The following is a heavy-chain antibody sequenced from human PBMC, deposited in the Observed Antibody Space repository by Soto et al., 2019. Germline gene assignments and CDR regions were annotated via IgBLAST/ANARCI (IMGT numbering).Heavy chain of an antibody. D-gene: IGHD3-9*01. J-gene: IGHJ5*02. CDR1: GFTFSSYS. CDR3: AGGNDMLTWGLRS. Sequence: EVQLVDSGGGLVKPGGSLRLSCAASGFTFSSYSMNWVRQAPGKGLEWVSSISSRSSYIYYADSVTGRFNISRHTSKIPLYLQMHSLRAEDTAVYYCAGGNDMLTWGLRSWGQGTLVTVSS. CDR2: ISSRSSYI. V-gene: IGHV3-21*01.